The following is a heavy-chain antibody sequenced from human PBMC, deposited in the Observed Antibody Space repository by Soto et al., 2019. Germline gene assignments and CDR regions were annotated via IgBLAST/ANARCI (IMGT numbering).Heavy chain of an antibody. Sequence: LRLSCAASGFTFRNYGMNWVRQAPGKGLEWVSYIGIGSSTKYYADSVEGRFTISRDNAKNSLYLQMNSLRAEDTAVYYCARDQLYYNDISGRPLNAFDVWGQGTTVTVSS. CDR2: IGIGSSTK. CDR1: GFTFRNYG. D-gene: IGHD3-22*01. J-gene: IGHJ3*01. V-gene: IGHV3-48*01. CDR3: ARDQLYYNDISGRPLNAFDV.